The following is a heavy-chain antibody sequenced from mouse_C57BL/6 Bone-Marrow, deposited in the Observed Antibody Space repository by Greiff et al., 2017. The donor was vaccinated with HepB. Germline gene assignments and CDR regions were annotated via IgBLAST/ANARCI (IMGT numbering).Heavy chain of an antibody. V-gene: IGHV1-42*01. CDR3: ARAWASGYFDV. D-gene: IGHD4-1*01. J-gene: IGHJ1*03. Sequence: VQLQQSGPELVKPGASVKISCKASGYSFTGYYMNWVKQSPEKSLEWIGEINPSTGGTTYNQKFKAKATLTVDKSSSTAYMQLKSLTSEDSAVYYCARAWASGYFDVWGTGTTVTVSS. CDR2: INPSTGGT. CDR1: GYSFTGYY.